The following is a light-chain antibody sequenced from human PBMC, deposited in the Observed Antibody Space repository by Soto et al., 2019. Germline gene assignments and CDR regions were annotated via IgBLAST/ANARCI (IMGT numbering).Light chain of an antibody. J-gene: IGKJ5*01. CDR1: QSVSSN. Sequence: EIVMTQSPGTLSVSPGERATLSCRASQSVSSNLAWYQQKPGQAHRLLISDAHTRATGIQARFSGSGSGTEFTLTVRSLQSEDFAVYYCKQYIKWPITFGQGTRLEIK. V-gene: IGKV3-15*01. CDR3: KQYIKWPIT. CDR2: DAH.